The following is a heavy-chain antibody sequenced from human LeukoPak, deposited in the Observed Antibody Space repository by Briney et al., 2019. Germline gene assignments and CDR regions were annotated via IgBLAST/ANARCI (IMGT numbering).Heavy chain of an antibody. CDR3: AKSARDGDSHAY. CDR1: GFTFSSCA. Sequence: GGSLRLSCAASGFTFSSCAMSWVRQAPGKGLEWVSAISPSGCSTYYVDSVKGRFTISRDNSKNTLYLQMNSLRADDTAVYYCAKSARDGDSHAYWGQGTLVTV. J-gene: IGHJ4*02. D-gene: IGHD5-18*01. V-gene: IGHV3-23*01. CDR2: ISPSGCST.